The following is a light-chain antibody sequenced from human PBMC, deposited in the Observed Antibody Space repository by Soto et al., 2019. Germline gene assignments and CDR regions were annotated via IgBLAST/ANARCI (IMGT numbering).Light chain of an antibody. CDR1: SSDIGIYKY. CDR2: EVT. V-gene: IGLV2-14*01. Sequence: QSALTQPASVSGSPGQSIAISCTGSSSDIGIYKYVSWYQQHPGKVPKLIIYEVTNRPSGVSNRFSGSKSGNTASLTISGLQAEDEADYYCDSYTSSRAYVFGIGTKLTVL. CDR3: DSYTSSRAYV. J-gene: IGLJ1*01.